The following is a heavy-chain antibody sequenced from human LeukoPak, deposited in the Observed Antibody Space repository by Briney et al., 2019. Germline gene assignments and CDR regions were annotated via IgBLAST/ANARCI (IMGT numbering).Heavy chain of an antibody. D-gene: IGHD2-8*01. CDR2: INPNSGGT. CDR1: XYTFTGXX. Sequence: ASVKVSCKASXYTFTGXXXXXXXXXXXXXXXXMGWINPNSGGTNYXQKFXXRVTMTXXXXIXTAYMELSRLRSDDTAVYYCARSPKWRGGMDVWGQGTTVTVSS. J-gene: IGHJ6*02. CDR3: ARSPKWRGGMDV. V-gene: IGHV1-2*02.